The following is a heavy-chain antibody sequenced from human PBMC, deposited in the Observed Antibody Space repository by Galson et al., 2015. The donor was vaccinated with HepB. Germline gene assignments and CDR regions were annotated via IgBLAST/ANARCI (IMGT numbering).Heavy chain of an antibody. Sequence: SVKVSCKAYGYTFSNYAMNWVRQAPGQGLEWMGWINTNTGKPTYGQGFAGRFVFSLDTSASTAYLQISSLKAEDTAFYYCARQEVTRYYGMDIWGQGTTVTFSS. CDR1: GYTFSNYA. CDR3: ARQEVTRYYGMDI. J-gene: IGHJ6*02. CDR2: INTNTGKP. V-gene: IGHV7-4-1*02.